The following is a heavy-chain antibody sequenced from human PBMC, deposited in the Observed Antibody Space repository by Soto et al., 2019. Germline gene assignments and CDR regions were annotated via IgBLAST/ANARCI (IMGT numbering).Heavy chain of an antibody. Sequence: ASVKVSCKASGYTFTSYGISWVRQAPGQGLEWMGWISAYNGNTNYAQKLQGRVTMTTDTSTSTAYMELRSLRSDDTAVYYCASHTYRGFYYYMDVWGKGTTVTVSS. CDR3: ASHTYRGFYYYMDV. CDR2: ISAYNGNT. J-gene: IGHJ6*03. V-gene: IGHV1-18*01. D-gene: IGHD3-10*01. CDR1: GYTFTSYG.